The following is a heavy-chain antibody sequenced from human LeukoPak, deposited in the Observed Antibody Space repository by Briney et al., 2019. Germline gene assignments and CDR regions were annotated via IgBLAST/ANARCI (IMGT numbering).Heavy chain of an antibody. CDR3: ARDPLYTNSPPSYFDY. V-gene: IGHV3-30-3*01. J-gene: IGHJ4*02. CDR1: GFIFSSYA. D-gene: IGHD2-2*02. CDR2: ISYDGTNK. Sequence: GGSLRLSCAASGFIFSSYAMNWVRQAPGKGLEWVAIISYDGTNKDYADSVKGRFTISRDNSRNTLYLQMNSLRAEDTAVYYCARDPLYTNSPPSYFDYWGQGTPVTVSS.